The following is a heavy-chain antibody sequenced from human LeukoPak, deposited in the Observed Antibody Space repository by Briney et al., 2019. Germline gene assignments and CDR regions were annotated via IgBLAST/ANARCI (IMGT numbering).Heavy chain of an antibody. J-gene: IGHJ4*02. CDR3: AKVPAYCGGDCLFDY. CDR2: ISGSGGST. CDR1: GFTFSSYA. Sequence: PGGSLRLSSAASGFTFSSYAMSWVRQAPGKGLERVSAISGSGGSTYYADSVKGRFTISRDNSKNTLYLQMNSLRAEDTAVYYCAKVPAYCGGDCLFDYWGQGTLVTVSS. D-gene: IGHD2-21*02. V-gene: IGHV3-23*01.